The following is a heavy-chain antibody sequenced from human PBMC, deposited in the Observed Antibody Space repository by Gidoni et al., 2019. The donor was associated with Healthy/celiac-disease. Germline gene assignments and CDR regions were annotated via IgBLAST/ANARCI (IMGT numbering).Heavy chain of an antibody. J-gene: IGHJ3*02. CDR2: ISSSSSTI. CDR1: GFTFSSYS. V-gene: IGHV3-48*01. CDR3: ARDQLTVTTDAFDI. D-gene: IGHD4-17*01. Sequence: EVQLVESGGGLVQPGGSLRLSCAASGFTFSSYSMNWVRQAPGKGLEWVSYISSSSSTIYYADSVKGRFTISRDNAKNSLYLQMNSLRAEDTAVYYCARDQLTVTTDAFDIWGQGTMVTVSS.